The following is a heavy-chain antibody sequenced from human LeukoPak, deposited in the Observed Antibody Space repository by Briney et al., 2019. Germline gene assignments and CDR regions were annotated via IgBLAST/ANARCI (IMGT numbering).Heavy chain of an antibody. Sequence: GASVKVSCKASGYTFTHYIINWVRQAPGQGLEWMGKISAYNNYTTYAQKFQGRIAMTTDTSTNTAYMDLRSLRSDDTAFYYCAREGADDHGRLLLFDPWGQGTLVTVSS. J-gene: IGHJ5*02. CDR3: AREGADDHGRLLLFDP. D-gene: IGHD4-17*01. CDR1: GYTFTHYI. V-gene: IGHV1-18*01. CDR2: ISAYNNYT.